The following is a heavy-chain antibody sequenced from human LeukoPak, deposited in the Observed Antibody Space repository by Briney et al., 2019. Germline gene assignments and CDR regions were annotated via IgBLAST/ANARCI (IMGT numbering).Heavy chain of an antibody. V-gene: IGHV4-59*12. CDR3: ARAPAEVSRYYYYGMDV. CDR2: IYYSGST. CDR1: GGSISSYY. D-gene: IGHD2-2*01. J-gene: IGHJ6*02. Sequence: SETLSLTCTVSGGSISSYYWSWIRQPPGKGLEWIGYIYYSGSTNYNPSLKSRVTISVDTSKNQFSLKLSSVTAADTAVYYCARAPAEVSRYYYYGMDVWGQGTTVTVSS.